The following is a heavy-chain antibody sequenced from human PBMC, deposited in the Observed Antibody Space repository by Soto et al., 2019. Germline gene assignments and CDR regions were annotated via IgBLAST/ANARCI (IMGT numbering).Heavy chain of an antibody. Sequence: NPSETLSLTCTISGASISSLYWSWVRQPPGKGLEWIGYIHYSGSTNYNPSLKSRVTILVDTSKNQFSLRLSSVTAADTAVYYCGRGGWCDVVCGHGTTFTDL. CDR2: IHYSGST. CDR1: GASISSLY. J-gene: IGHJ2*01. D-gene: IGHD2-8*02. CDR3: GRGGWCDVVCGHGTTFTDL. V-gene: IGHV4-59*11.